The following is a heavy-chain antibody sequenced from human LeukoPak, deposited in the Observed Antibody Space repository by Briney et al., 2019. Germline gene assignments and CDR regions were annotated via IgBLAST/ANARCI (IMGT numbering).Heavy chain of an antibody. CDR1: GFTFSSYS. CDR3: ARGGRLLWFGESIDY. V-gene: IGHV3-21*01. CDR2: ISSSSSYI. J-gene: IGHJ4*02. D-gene: IGHD3-10*01. Sequence: GGSLRLSCAASGFTFSSYSMNWVRQAPGKGLEWVSSISSSSSYIYYADSVKGRFTISRDNAKNSLYLQMNSLRAEDTAVYYCARGGRLLWFGESIDYWGQGTLVTVSA.